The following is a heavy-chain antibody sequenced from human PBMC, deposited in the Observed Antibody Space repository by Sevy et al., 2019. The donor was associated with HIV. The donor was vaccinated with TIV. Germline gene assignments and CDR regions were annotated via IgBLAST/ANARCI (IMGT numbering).Heavy chain of an antibody. CDR2: IYDSGKT. Sequence: SETLSLTCTVSGGSISSGGYYWNWIRQHPGKGLEWVGCIYDSGKTYYTLSLKSRLTMATDTSKNQLSLKLTSVTAADTAVYYCARGLCRGDCYSGFDSWGQGTLVTVSS. CDR1: GGSISSGGYY. V-gene: IGHV4-31*03. CDR3: ARGLCRGDCYSGFDS. D-gene: IGHD2-21*02. J-gene: IGHJ4*02.